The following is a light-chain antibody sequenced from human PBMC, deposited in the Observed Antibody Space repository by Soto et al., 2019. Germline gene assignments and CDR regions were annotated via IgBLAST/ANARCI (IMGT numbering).Light chain of an antibody. CDR3: ASYTSSSTLI. J-gene: IGLJ1*01. CDR2: GVT. V-gene: IGLV2-14*01. Sequence: QSVLTQPASVSGSPGQSITSSCTGTSRDIGTYNYVSWYQQHPGKAPKLMIYGVTSRPSGISDRFSGSKSGNTASLIISAVQAEDEADYFCASYTSSSTLIFGTGTKVTVL. CDR1: SRDIGTYNY.